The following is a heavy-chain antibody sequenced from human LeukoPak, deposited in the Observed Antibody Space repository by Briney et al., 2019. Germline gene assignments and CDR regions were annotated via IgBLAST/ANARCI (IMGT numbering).Heavy chain of an antibody. CDR3: ARDKKTAFCGGDCSVYYYYMDV. Sequence: ASVKVSCKASGYTFTSYYMHWVRRAPGQGLEWMGIINPSGGSTSYAQRFQGRVTMTRDMSTSTVYMELSSLRSEDTAVYYCARDKKTAFCGGDCSVYYYYMDVWGKGTTVTVSS. J-gene: IGHJ6*03. CDR1: GYTFTSYY. V-gene: IGHV1-46*01. CDR2: INPSGGST. D-gene: IGHD2-21*02.